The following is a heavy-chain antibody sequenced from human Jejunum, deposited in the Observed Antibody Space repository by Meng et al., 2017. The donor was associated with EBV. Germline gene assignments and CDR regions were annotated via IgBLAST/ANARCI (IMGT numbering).Heavy chain of an antibody. Sequence: QVPLQESVRRLEKPSGTLSLTCVVSGGSISDNDWWSWGRQPPGKGLEWLGEIYHGGGTNYNPSLESRVTISVDKSKNQFSLKLNSVTVADTAVYYCAGNGYYALEYWGPGILVTVSS. J-gene: IGHJ4*02. D-gene: IGHD3-22*01. V-gene: IGHV4-4*02. CDR1: GGSISDNDW. CDR3: AGNGYYALEY. CDR2: IYHGGGT.